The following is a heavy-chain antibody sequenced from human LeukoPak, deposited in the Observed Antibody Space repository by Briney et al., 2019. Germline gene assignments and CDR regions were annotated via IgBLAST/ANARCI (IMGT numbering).Heavy chain of an antibody. D-gene: IGHD3-16*01. V-gene: IGHV4-59*08. CDR2: IYHSGGT. CDR1: GGSISSDY. Sequence: SETLSLTCTVSGGSISSDYWSWIRQPPGKALEWIGNIYHSGGTNYNPSLKSRVTISVDTSKTKFSLKLSSVTAADTAVYFCARRAINSVMFDYWGQGTLVTVSS. CDR3: ARRAINSVMFDY. J-gene: IGHJ4*02.